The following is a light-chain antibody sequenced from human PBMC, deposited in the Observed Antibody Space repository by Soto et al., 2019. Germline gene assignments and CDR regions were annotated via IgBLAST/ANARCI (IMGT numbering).Light chain of an antibody. V-gene: IGLV2-14*01. CDR3: SSSTGTSIL. CDR1: SSDFGDHKS. Sequence: QSALTQAASVSGSPGQSITISCTGASSDFGDHKSVSWYQHHPGKAPKLIIYEVNYRPSGVSSRFSGSRSGNTASLTISGLQAEDEAHYYCSSSTGTSILFGGGTKLTVL. J-gene: IGLJ2*01. CDR2: EVN.